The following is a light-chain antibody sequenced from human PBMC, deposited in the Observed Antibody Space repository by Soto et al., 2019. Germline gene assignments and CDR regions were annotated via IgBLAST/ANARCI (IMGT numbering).Light chain of an antibody. Sequence: DIQMTQSPSTLSASVGDRVTITCRASQSISTWLAWYQQKAGKAPKLLIYKASRLAGGVPSRFSGSGSGTEFNITSSSLQPDDFATYYCQQSNTYPLNFGGGTQVDIK. CDR3: QQSNTYPLN. V-gene: IGKV1-5*03. CDR1: QSISTW. J-gene: IGKJ4*01. CDR2: KAS.